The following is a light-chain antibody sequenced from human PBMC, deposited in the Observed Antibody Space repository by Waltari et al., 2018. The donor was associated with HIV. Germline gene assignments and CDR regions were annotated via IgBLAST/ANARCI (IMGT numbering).Light chain of an antibody. J-gene: IGLJ3*02. CDR1: SSNIGNNF. Sequence: QSVLTQPPSASGTPGQRVTISCSGSSSNIGNNFIYWYQQFPGTAPKLLIYRNDQRPSGVPDRFSGSKSGTSASLAISGLRSEDEADYYCETWDSNTHSVFGGGTKLTVL. V-gene: IGLV1-47*01. CDR3: ETWDSNTHSV. CDR2: RND.